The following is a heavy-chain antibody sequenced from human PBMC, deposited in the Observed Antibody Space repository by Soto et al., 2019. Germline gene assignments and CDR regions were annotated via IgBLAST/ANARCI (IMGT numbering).Heavy chain of an antibody. CDR2: ISGSGGST. D-gene: IGHD3-3*01. CDR1: GFTFSSYA. CDR3: AKDAGSYYDFWSGYYSPLFDY. V-gene: IGHV3-23*01. Sequence: GGSLRLSCAASGFTFSSYAMSWVRQAPGKGLEWVSAISGSGGSTYYADSGKGRFTISRDNSKNTLYLQMNSLRAEDTAVYYFAKDAGSYYDFWSGYYSPLFDYWGQGTLVTVSS. J-gene: IGHJ4*02.